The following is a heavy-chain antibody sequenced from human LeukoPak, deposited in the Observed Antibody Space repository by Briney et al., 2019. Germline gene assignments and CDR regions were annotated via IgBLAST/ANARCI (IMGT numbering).Heavy chain of an antibody. J-gene: IGHJ4*02. D-gene: IGHD3-10*01. Sequence: GTSLRLSCAASGFIFSRFGMHWVRQGPGKGLEWVSYISSSGSTKYYADSVKGRFTISRDNAKKSLYLQMNSLRAEDTAVYYCARGWGEGGQGTLVTVSS. CDR1: GFIFSRFG. CDR3: ARGWGE. CDR2: ISSSGSTK. V-gene: IGHV3-48*03.